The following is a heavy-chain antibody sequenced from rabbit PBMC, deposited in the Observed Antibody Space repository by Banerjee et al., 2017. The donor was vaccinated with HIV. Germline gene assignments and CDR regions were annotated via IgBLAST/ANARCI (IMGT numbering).Heavy chain of an antibody. V-gene: IGHV1S45*01. CDR3: ARHETGTSGWNFAL. D-gene: IGHD1-1*01. J-gene: IGHJ4*01. CDR2: INTSSGST. CDR1: GIDFSDYAY. Sequence: QQHLEESGGGLVKPGGTLTLTCNASGIDFSDYAYMCWVRQAPGKGLEWIACINTSSGSTVYATWAKGRFTISKTSSTTVTLQMTSLTAADTATYFCARHETGTSGWNFALWGPGTLVTVS.